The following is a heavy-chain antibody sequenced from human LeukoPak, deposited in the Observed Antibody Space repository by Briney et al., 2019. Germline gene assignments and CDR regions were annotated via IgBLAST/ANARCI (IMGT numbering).Heavy chain of an antibody. J-gene: IGHJ4*02. CDR2: IHSSTNTI. D-gene: IGHD6-19*01. V-gene: IGHV3-48*02. CDR3: ARGAGPFDC. Sequence: GGSLRHSCAASGFIFTDYSINWVRQAPGKGLEWISYIHSSTNTIYYADSVKGRFTISRDNAKRSLYLQMNSLTDEDTAVYYCARGAGPFDCWGQGTLVTVSS. CDR1: GFIFTDYS.